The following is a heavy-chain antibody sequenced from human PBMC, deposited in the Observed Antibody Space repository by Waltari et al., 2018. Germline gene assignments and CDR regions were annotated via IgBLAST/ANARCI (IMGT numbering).Heavy chain of an antibody. CDR3: ARRRRAIEYYYYYGMDV. CDR1: GGTFSSYA. V-gene: IGHV1-69*05. CDR2: IIPIFGTA. J-gene: IGHJ6*02. Sequence: QVQLVQSGAEVKKPGSSVKVSCKASGGTFSSYAISWVRQAPGQGLEWMGGIIPIFGTANYAQKFQGRGTITTDESTSTAYMELSSLRSEDTAVDYCARRRRAIEYYYYYGMDVWGQGTTVTVSS.